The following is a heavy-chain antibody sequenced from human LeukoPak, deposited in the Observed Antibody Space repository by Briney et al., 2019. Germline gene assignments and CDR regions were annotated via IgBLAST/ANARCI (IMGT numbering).Heavy chain of an antibody. CDR1: GFTFSSYE. CDR2: ISSSGSTI. D-gene: IGHD2/OR15-2a*01. Sequence: GGSLRLSCAASGFTFSSYEMNWVRQAPGKGVEWVSYISSSGSTIYYADSVKGGFTISRDNAKNSLYLQMNSLRAEDTAVYYCAREVLYRAVDYWGQGTLVTVSA. CDR3: AREVLYRAVDY. V-gene: IGHV3-48*03. J-gene: IGHJ4*02.